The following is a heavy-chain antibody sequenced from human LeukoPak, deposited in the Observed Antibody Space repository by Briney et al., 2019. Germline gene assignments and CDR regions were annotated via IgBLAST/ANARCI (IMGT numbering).Heavy chain of an antibody. J-gene: IGHJ4*02. D-gene: IGHD2-15*01. V-gene: IGHV3-21*01. CDR1: GFTFSSYW. CDR3: ARDYSGGSCLGY. CDR2: ISSSSSYI. Sequence: PGGSLRLSCAASGFTFSSYWMTWVRQAPGKGLEWVSSISSSSSYIYYADSVKGRFTISRDNAKNSLYLQMNSLRAEDTAVYYCARDYSGGSCLGYWGQGTLVTVSS.